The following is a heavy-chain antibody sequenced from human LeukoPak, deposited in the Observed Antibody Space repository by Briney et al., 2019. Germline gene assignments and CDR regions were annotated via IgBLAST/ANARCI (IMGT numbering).Heavy chain of an antibody. CDR3: ARAYGSGWYGYNWFDP. J-gene: IGHJ5*02. Sequence: GASVKVSCKASGGTFSSYAISWVRQAPGQGLEWMGGIIPIFGTANYAQKFQGRVTITADESTSTAYMELSSLRSEDTAVYYCARAYGSGWYGYNWFDPWGQGTLVTVSS. CDR2: IIPIFGTA. CDR1: GGTFSSYA. V-gene: IGHV1-69*13. D-gene: IGHD6-19*01.